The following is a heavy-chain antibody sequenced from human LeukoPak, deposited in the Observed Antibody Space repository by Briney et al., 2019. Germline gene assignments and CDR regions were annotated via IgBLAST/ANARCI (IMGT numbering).Heavy chain of an antibody. Sequence: GGSLRLSCAASGFTFSSYAMNWVRQAPGKGLEWVSSISTPSYKYYSDSLKGRFTISRDNAKNSLYLQMNSLRAEDTAVYYCARDTYGSGNEVAFDIWGQGTMVTVSP. J-gene: IGHJ3*02. CDR2: ISTPSYK. V-gene: IGHV3-21*01. CDR1: GFTFSSYA. CDR3: ARDTYGSGNEVAFDI. D-gene: IGHD3-10*01.